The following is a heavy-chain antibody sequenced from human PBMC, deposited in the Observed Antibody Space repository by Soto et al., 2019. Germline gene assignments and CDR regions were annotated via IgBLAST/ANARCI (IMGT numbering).Heavy chain of an antibody. CDR1: GGSISSSSYY. D-gene: IGHD3-10*01. CDR2: IYYSGST. Sequence: QLQLQESGPGLVKPSETLSLTCTVSGGSISSSSYYWGWIRQPPGKGLEWIGSIYYSGSTYYNPSLKSRVTLSVDTSKNQFSLQLSSVTAADTAVYYCATTYYFGSGSAYWGQGPLVTVSS. V-gene: IGHV4-39*01. CDR3: ATTYYFGSGSAY. J-gene: IGHJ4*02.